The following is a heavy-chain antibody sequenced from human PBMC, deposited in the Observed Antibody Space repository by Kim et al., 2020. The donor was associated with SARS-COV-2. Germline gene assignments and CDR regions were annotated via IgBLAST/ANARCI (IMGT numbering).Heavy chain of an antibody. V-gene: IGHV1-3*01. J-gene: IGHJ6*02. D-gene: IGHD3-10*01. CDR2: T. CDR3: ARDRGVRAGDV. Sequence: TKYSQKFQGRVPITRDTSASTAYMELSSLRSEDTAVYYCARDRGVRAGDVWGQGTTVNVSS.